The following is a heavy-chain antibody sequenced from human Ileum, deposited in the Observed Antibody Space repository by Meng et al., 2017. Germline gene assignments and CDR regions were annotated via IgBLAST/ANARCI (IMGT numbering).Heavy chain of an antibody. D-gene: IGHD2/OR15-2a*01. CDR1: GFTFSNSH. Sequence: GESLKISCAASGFTFSNSHVHWVRQASGKGLEWVGRITTKTDTYATTYAASVRGRFAISRDDSINTAYLQMNTLKTDDTAVYYCTIYATGHIWGQETMVTVSS. V-gene: IGHV3-73*01. J-gene: IGHJ3*02. CDR2: ITTKTDTYAT. CDR3: TIYATGHI.